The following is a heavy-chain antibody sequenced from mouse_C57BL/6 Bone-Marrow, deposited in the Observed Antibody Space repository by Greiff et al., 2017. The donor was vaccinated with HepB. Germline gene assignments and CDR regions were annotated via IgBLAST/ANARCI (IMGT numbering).Heavy chain of an antibody. J-gene: IGHJ4*01. D-gene: IGHD1-1*01. CDR2: IDPSDSYT. Sequence: VQLQQPGAELVRPGTSVKLSCKASGYTFTSYWMHWVKQRPGQGLEWIGVIDPSDSYTNYNQKFKGKATLTVDTSSSTAYMQLSSLTSEDSAVYYCARGGYYGSSSYAMDYWGQGTSVTVSS. V-gene: IGHV1-59*01. CDR3: ARGGYYGSSSYAMDY. CDR1: GYTFTSYW.